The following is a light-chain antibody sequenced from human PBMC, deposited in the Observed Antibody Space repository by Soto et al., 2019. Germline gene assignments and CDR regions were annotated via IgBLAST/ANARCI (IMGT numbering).Light chain of an antibody. CDR3: QQRSKWLT. J-gene: IGKJ4*01. CDR1: QSVRNY. V-gene: IGKV3-11*01. Sequence: EIVLTQSPATLSLSPGERATLSCRASQSVRNYLAWYQQKPGQAPRLLIYDASNRATGIPGRFRGSGSGTDFTLIISSLEPEDFAVYYCQQRSKWLTFGGGNKVEIK. CDR2: DAS.